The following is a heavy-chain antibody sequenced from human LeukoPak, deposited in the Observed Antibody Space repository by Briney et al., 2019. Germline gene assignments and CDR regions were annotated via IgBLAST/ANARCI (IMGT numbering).Heavy chain of an antibody. V-gene: IGHV3-21*06. J-gene: IGHJ6*03. CDR3: ARNPLISGYYYYYMDV. CDR2: ISSGGGYT. Sequence: GGSLRLSCAASGFTFSGDSMNWVRQAPGKVLEWVSSISSGGGYTHYADSVKGRFTISRDNAKNSLYLQMNSLRAEDTAVYYCARNPLISGYYYYYMDVWGKGTTVTVSS. CDR1: GFTFSGDS. D-gene: IGHD3-16*01.